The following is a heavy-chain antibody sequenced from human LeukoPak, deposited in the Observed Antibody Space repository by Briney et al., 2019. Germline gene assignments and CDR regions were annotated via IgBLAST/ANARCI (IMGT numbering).Heavy chain of an antibody. D-gene: IGHD2-2*01. CDR3: ARRALRYCSSTSCPAQYYGVDV. CDR1: GFMFSSYW. Sequence: GGSLRLSCAASGFMFSSYWMSWVRQAPGKGLEWVANIKEDGSEKYYVDSVKGRFTISSDNAKNSLYLQTNSLRAEDTAVYYCARRALRYCSSTSCPAQYYGVDVWGKGTTVTVSS. V-gene: IGHV3-7*03. J-gene: IGHJ6*04. CDR2: IKEDGSEK.